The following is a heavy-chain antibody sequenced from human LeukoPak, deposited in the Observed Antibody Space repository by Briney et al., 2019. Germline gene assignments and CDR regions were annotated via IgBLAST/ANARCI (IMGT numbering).Heavy chain of an antibody. Sequence: ASVKVSCKASGYTLSSSYMHWVRQAPGQGLEWMGVVNPSDNSRTYAQKFQGRVTMTSDRSTSTVYMELSSLRSDDTAVYYCARGDIDHWGQGTLVTVSS. V-gene: IGHV1-46*01. CDR1: GYTLSSSY. CDR2: VNPSDNSR. CDR3: ARGDIDH. J-gene: IGHJ4*02.